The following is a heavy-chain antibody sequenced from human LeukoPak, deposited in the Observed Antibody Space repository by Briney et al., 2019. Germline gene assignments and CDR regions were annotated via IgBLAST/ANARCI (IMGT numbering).Heavy chain of an antibody. CDR3: ARVVVPAATLYWFDP. J-gene: IGHJ5*02. CDR2: ISYDGSNK. Sequence: GGSLRLSCAASGFTFSSYAMHWVRQAPGKGLEWVAVISYDGSNKYYADSVKGRFTISRDNSKNTLYLQMNSLRAEDTAVYYCARVVVPAATLYWFDPWGQGTLVTVSS. D-gene: IGHD2-2*01. V-gene: IGHV3-30-3*01. CDR1: GFTFSSYA.